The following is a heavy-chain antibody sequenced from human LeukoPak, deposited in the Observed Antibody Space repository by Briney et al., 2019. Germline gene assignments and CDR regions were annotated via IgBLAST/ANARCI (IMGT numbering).Heavy chain of an antibody. Sequence: ASVKVSCKASGYTFTGYYMHWVRQAPGQGLEWMGWINPNSGGTNYAQKLQGRVTMTTDTSTSTAYMELRSLRSDDTAVYYCARGEVPAAIPGGYYYYGMDVWGQGTTVTVSS. V-gene: IGHV1-2*02. CDR2: INPNSGGT. D-gene: IGHD2-2*01. CDR1: GYTFTGYY. CDR3: ARGEVPAAIPGGYYYYGMDV. J-gene: IGHJ6*02.